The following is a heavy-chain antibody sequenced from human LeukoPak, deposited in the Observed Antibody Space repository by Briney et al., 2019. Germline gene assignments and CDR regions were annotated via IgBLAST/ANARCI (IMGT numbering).Heavy chain of an antibody. V-gene: IGHV3-30*18. CDR3: AKPHFDY. J-gene: IGHJ4*02. CDR2: ISYDGSNK. Sequence: GGSLRLSCAASGFSFSSYGMHWVRQAPGKGLEWVAVISYDGSNKYYADSVKGRFTISRDNSKNTLYLQMNSLRAEDTALYYCAKPHFDYWGQGTLVTVSS. CDR1: GFSFSSYG.